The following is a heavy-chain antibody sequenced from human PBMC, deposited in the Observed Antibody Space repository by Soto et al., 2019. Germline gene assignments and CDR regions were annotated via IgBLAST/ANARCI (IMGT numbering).Heavy chain of an antibody. CDR1: GFTFSSYS. D-gene: IGHD2-2*01. J-gene: IGHJ6*02. CDR3: ARDIVVVPAYYYGMDV. V-gene: IGHV3-21*01. CDR2: ISSSSSYI. Sequence: GGYLRLSWAASGFTFSSYSMNWVRQAPGKGLEWVSSISSSSSYIYYADSVKGRFTIPRDNAKNSLYLQMNSLRAEDTAVYYCARDIVVVPAYYYGMDVWGQGTTVTVSS.